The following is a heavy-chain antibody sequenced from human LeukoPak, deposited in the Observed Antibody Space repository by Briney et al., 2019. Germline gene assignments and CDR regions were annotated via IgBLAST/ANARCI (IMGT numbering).Heavy chain of an antibody. Sequence: GESLKISCQGSGYSFTSYWIGWVRQMPGKGLEWTGIIYPGDSDTRYSPSFQGQVTISADKSISTAYLQWSSLKASDSAMYYCARRWASSGYPDDYWGQGTLVTVSS. J-gene: IGHJ4*02. CDR2: IYPGDSDT. CDR3: ARRWASSGYPDDY. CDR1: GYSFTSYW. V-gene: IGHV5-51*01. D-gene: IGHD3-22*01.